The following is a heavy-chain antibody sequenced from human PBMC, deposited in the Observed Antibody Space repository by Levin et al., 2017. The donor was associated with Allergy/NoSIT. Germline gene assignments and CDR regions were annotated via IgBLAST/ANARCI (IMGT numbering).Heavy chain of an antibody. CDR3: ARVGCSGGACYSRAFYYYGMDV. CDR2: ISSSGSFT. Sequence: GESLKISCAASGFTFSSYSMNWVRQAPGKGLEWVSSISSSGSFTQYADSVEGRFTISRDNAEKSLYLQMNSLRAEDTAVYYCARVGCSGGACYSRAFYYYGMDVWGQGTTVTVSS. V-gene: IGHV3-21*01. J-gene: IGHJ6*02. D-gene: IGHD2-15*01. CDR1: GFTFSSYS.